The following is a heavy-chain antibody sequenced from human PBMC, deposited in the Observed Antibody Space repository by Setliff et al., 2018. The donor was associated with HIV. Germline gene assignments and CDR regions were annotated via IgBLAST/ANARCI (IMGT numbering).Heavy chain of an antibody. CDR1: GYTFTEFY. D-gene: IGHD6-13*01. Sequence: ASVKVSCKASGYTFTEFYVHWVRQAPGEGLEWIGWIYPNTGGTNYAQKFQGRVTMTRDTSIRTAYMELRMLTSDDTAIYYCARSRAAGFDYWGQGTLVTVSS. CDR2: IYPNTGGT. V-gene: IGHV1-2*02. J-gene: IGHJ4*02. CDR3: ARSRAAGFDY.